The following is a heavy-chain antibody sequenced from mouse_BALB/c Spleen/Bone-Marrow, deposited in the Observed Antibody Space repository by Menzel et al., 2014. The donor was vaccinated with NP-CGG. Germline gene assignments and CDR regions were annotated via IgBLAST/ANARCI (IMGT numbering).Heavy chain of an antibody. CDR2: INPDSSTI. CDR1: GFDFSRYW. D-gene: IGHD1-2*01. V-gene: IGHV4-1*02. J-gene: IGHJ3*01. Sequence: EVKLQESGGGLVQPGGSLKLSCAASGFDFSRYWMSWVRQASGKGLEWIGEINPDSSTINYTPSLKDKFIISRDNAKNTLYLQKSKVRSEDTALYYCTRLHYYGYSAYWGQGTLVTVST. CDR3: TRLHYYGYSAY.